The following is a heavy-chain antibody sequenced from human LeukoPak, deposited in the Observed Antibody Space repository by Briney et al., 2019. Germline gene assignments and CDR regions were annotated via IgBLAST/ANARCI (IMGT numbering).Heavy chain of an antibody. V-gene: IGHV4-59*08. Sequence: SETLSLTCTVSGGSISSYYWSWIRQPPGKGLEWIGYIYYSGSTNYNPSLKSRVTISVDTSKNQFSLKLSSATAADTAVYYCARHRITMVRGAHFDYWGQGTLVTVSS. D-gene: IGHD3-10*01. CDR3: ARHRITMVRGAHFDY. CDR2: IYYSGST. J-gene: IGHJ4*02. CDR1: GGSISSYY.